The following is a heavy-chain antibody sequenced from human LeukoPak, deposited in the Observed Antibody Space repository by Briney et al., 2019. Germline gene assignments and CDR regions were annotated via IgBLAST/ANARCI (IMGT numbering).Heavy chain of an antibody. V-gene: IGHV4-38-2*02. Sequence: SETLSLTCTVSGYSITSGYYWSWIRPPPGKGLEWFGSIYYTGSTYYNPSLKSRLTISVDTSKNQFSLKLSSVTAADTAVYYCARGSSYGSDYWGQGTLVTVSS. CDR3: ARGSSYGSDY. CDR1: GYSITSGYY. J-gene: IGHJ4*02. CDR2: IYYTGST. D-gene: IGHD5-18*01.